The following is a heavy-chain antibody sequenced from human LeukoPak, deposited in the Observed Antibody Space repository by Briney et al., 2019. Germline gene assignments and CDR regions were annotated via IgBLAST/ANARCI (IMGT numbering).Heavy chain of an antibody. V-gene: IGHV1-18*01. D-gene: IGHD3-22*01. CDR2: INPYNGNT. CDR3: ARDSFLRTYDSSGYYYPFDY. Sequence: ASVKVSCKASGGTFSSYAISWVRQAPGQGLEWMGWINPYNGNTNYAQKFQGRVTMTRDMSTSTVYMELSSLRSEDTAVYYCARDSFLRTYDSSGYYYPFDYWGQGTLVTVSS. CDR1: GGTFSSYA. J-gene: IGHJ4*02.